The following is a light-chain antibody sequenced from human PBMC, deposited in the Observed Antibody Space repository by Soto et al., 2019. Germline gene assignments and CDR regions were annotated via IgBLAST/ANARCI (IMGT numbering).Light chain of an antibody. V-gene: IGLV3-21*02. CDR1: NIGSYS. J-gene: IGLJ3*02. Sequence: SYELTQPPSVSVAPGQTARITCGGNNIGSYSVHWYQQKPGRAPVLVVYDDRDRPSGIPERFSGSNSGNTAALTISRVEAGDEADYYCQVWDSSSDHWVFGGGTKVTVL. CDR2: DDR. CDR3: QVWDSSSDHWV.